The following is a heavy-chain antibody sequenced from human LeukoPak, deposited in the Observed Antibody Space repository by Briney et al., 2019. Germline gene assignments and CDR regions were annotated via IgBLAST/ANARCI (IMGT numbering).Heavy chain of an antibody. D-gene: IGHD1-26*01. CDR1: GFTVSSNY. Sequence: GGSLRLSRAASGFTVSSNYMSWVRQAPGKGLEWVSVIYSGGSTYYADSVKGRFTISRHNSKNTLYLQMNSLRAEDTATYFCAKEFFPKWDLRRVDFRGQGTLVTVSS. V-gene: IGHV3-53*01. CDR3: AKEFFPKWDLRRVDF. CDR2: IYSGGST. J-gene: IGHJ4*02.